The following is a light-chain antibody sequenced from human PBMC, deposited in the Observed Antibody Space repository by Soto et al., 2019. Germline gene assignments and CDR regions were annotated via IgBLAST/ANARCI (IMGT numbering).Light chain of an antibody. Sequence: DIQMTQSPSTLSASVGDRVAITCLAIQFVSSFLGWYQQKPGKAPNLLIYAASSLHSGVPSRFSGSGSGTDFTLTISSLQPEDFATYYCQQANSFPLTFGGGTKVDI. J-gene: IGKJ4*01. CDR1: QFVSSF. CDR2: AAS. CDR3: QQANSFPLT. V-gene: IGKV1-12*01.